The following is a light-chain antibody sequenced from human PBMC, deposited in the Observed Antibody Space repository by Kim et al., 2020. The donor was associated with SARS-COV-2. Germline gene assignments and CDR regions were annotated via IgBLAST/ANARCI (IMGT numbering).Light chain of an antibody. Sequence: GPSLATSSPGTSSDVGGYHYVSWFRPHPGTAPLLIIFEVNTRPSAVPDRFSGSKSANAASLTVSGLQAEDEADYYCSSYGGSSNLIFGGGTKLTVL. CDR1: SSDVGGYHY. V-gene: IGLV2-8*01. CDR3: SSYGGSSNLI. J-gene: IGLJ2*01. CDR2: EVN.